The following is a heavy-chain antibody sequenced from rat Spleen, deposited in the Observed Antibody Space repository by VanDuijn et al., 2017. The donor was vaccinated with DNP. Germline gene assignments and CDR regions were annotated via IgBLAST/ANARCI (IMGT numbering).Heavy chain of an antibody. Sequence: EVQFQESGPGLVKSSQSLSLTCSVTGYSITSNYWAWIRKFPGNKMEWMGYINYSGATAYNPSLRSRISITRDTSKNQFFLQLNSITAEDTATYFCARFGPDLDYWGQGVMVTVSS. V-gene: IGHV3-1*01. J-gene: IGHJ2*01. CDR1: GYSITSNY. CDR2: INYSGAT. D-gene: IGHD3-1*01. CDR3: ARFGPDLDY.